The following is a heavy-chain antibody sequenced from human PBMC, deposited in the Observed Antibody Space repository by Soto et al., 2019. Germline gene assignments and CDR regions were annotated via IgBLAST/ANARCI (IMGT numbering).Heavy chain of an antibody. Sequence: GGSLRLSCAASGFTFSSYAMSWVRQAPGKGLEWVSAISGSGGSTYYADSVKGRFTISRDNSKNTLYLQMNSLRAEDTAVYYCAKIAAGVVPAAGGDAFDIWGQGTMVTVSS. CDR2: ISGSGGST. J-gene: IGHJ3*02. CDR1: GFTFSSYA. V-gene: IGHV3-23*01. D-gene: IGHD2-2*01. CDR3: AKIAAGVVPAAGGDAFDI.